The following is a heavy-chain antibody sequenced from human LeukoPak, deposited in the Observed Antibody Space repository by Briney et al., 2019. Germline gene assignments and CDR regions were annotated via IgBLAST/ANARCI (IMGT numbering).Heavy chain of an antibody. V-gene: IGHV4-59*08. Sequence: SETLSLTCTVSGGSISSYYWSWIRQPPGKGLEWIGYIYYSGSTNYNPSLKSRVTISVDTSKNQFSLKLSSVTAADTAVYYCARASSGWGLGDFDYWGQGTLVTVSS. CDR3: ARASSGWGLGDFDY. CDR2: IYYSGST. J-gene: IGHJ4*02. D-gene: IGHD6-19*01. CDR1: GGSISSYY.